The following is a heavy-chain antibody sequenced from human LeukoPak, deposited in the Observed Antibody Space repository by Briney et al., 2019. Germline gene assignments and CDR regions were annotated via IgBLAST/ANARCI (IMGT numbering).Heavy chain of an antibody. V-gene: IGHV4-4*07. CDR2: IYTSGST. D-gene: IGHD6-19*01. CDR1: GGSISSYY. J-gene: IGHJ4*02. CDR3: ARDQYSSGWYEVTDY. Sequence: SETLSLTCTVSGGSISSYYWSWIRQPPGKGLEWIGRIYTSGSTNYNPSLKSRVTMSVDTSKNQFSLKLSSVTAADTAVYYCARDQYSSGWYEVTDYWGQGTLVTVSS.